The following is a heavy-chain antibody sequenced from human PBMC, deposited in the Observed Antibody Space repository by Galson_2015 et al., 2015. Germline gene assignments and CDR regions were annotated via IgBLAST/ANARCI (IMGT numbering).Heavy chain of an antibody. CDR3: ARDSHLRYFDL. V-gene: IGHV3-30*01. CDR2: ISYDGSNK. J-gene: IGHJ2*01. Sequence: SLRLSCAASGFTFSSYAMHWVRQAPGKGLEWVAVISYDGSNKYYADSVKGRFTISRDNSKNTLYLQMNSLRAEDTAVYYCARDSHLRYFDLWGRGTLVTVSS. CDR1: GFTFSSYA.